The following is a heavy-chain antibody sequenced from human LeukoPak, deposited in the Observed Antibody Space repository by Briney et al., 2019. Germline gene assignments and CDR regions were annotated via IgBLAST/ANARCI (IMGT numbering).Heavy chain of an antibody. CDR2: IYHSGST. J-gene: IGHJ4*02. D-gene: IGHD6-19*01. CDR3: ARGRGSGWLFDY. Sequence: SETLSLTCTVSGGSISSGGYYWSWIRQPPGKGLEWIGYIYHSGSTYYNPSLKSRVTISVDRSKNQFSLKLSSVTAADTAVYYCARGRGSGWLFDYWGQGALVTVSS. V-gene: IGHV4-30-2*01. CDR1: GGSISSGGYY.